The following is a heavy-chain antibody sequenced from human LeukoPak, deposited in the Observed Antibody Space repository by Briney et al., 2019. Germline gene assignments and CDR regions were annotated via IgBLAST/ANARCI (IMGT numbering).Heavy chain of an antibody. CDR1: GGSISSSSYY. D-gene: IGHD3-10*01. J-gene: IGHJ6*03. CDR2: IYYSGST. Sequence: SETLSLTCTVSGGSISSSSYYWGWIRQPPGKGLEWIGSIYYSGSTYYNPSLKSRVTISVDTSKNQFSLKLSSVTAADTAVYYCARSSGGKYYYYYYYMDVWGKGTTVTVSS. CDR3: ARSSGGKYYYYYYYMDV. V-gene: IGHV4-39*07.